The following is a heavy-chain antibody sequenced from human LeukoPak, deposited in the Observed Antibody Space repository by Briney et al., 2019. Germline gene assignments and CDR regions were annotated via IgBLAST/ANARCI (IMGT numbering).Heavy chain of an antibody. D-gene: IGHD6-19*01. CDR1: GFTFSSYS. V-gene: IGHV3-21*01. CDR3: AREQWLTDYYYYGMDV. J-gene: IGHJ6*02. CDR2: ISTGSQYI. Sequence: GGSLRLSCAASGFTFSSYSMNWVRQAPGKGLEWVSSISTGSQYIYYADSVKGRFTISRDNTKNSLYLQMNSLRAEDTAVYYCAREQWLTDYYYYGMDVWGQGTTVTVSS.